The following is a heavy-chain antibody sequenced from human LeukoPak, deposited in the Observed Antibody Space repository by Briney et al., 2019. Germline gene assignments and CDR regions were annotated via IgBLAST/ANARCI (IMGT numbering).Heavy chain of an antibody. Sequence: ASVKVSCKASGGTFSRYAISWVRQAPGQGLEWMGGIIPIFGTANYAQKFQGRVSITADKSTSTAYMELSSLRSEDTAVYYCARSRQDDYGDYFDYWGQATLVTVSS. V-gene: IGHV1-69*06. CDR3: ARSRQDDYGDYFDY. CDR2: IIPIFGTA. J-gene: IGHJ4*02. D-gene: IGHD4-17*01. CDR1: GGTFSRYA.